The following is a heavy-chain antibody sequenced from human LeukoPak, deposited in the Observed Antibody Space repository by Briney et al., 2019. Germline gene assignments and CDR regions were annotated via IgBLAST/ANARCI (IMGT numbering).Heavy chain of an antibody. CDR2: IYYSGST. J-gene: IGHJ5*02. CDR3: ARVDGSGSPPYNWFDP. Sequence: SETLSLTCTVSGGSISSYYWSWIRQPPGKGLEWIGYIYYSGSTNYNPSLKSRLTISVDTSKNQFSLKLSSVTAADTAVYYCARVDGSGSPPYNWFDPWGQGTLVTVSS. D-gene: IGHD3-10*01. CDR1: GGSISSYY. V-gene: IGHV4-59*01.